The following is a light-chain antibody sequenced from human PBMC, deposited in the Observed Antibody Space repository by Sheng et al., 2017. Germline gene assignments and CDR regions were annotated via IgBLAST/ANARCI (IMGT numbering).Light chain of an antibody. J-gene: IGKJ2*01. V-gene: IGKV3D-15*01. CDR3: QQSYTTPYT. Sequence: EIVMTQSPATLSVSPGERATLSCRASQSVTSSFLAWYQQKPGQAPRLLIYGASTRATGIPARFSGSGSGTEFTLTISSLQSEDFATYYCQQSYTTPYTFGQGT. CDR1: QSVTSS. CDR2: GAS.